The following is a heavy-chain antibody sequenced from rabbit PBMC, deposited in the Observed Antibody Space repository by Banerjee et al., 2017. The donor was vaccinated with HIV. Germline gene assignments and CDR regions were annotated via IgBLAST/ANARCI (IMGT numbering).Heavy chain of an antibody. CDR3: ARRTADSTGSNL. CDR2: IYTGNDYT. V-gene: IGHV1S40*01. D-gene: IGHD7-1*01. CDR1: GFSFSDKYV. J-gene: IGHJ4*01. Sequence: QSLEESGGGLVKPGRSLTLTCTASGFSFSDKYVMCWVRQAPGKGLEWIGCIYTGNDYTWYATWVNGRFTISKTSSTTVTLQMTSLTAADTATYFCARRTADSTGSNLWGPGTLVTVS.